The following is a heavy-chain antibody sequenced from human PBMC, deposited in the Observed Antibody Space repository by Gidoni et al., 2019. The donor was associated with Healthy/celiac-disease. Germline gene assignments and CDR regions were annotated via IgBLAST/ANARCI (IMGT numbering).Heavy chain of an antibody. CDR1: GGSISSYY. CDR3: ARAGGLTYYYDSSGYYPLFDY. CDR2: IYYSGST. J-gene: IGHJ4*02. Sequence: QVQLQESGPGLVKPSETLSLTCTVSGGSISSYYWSWIRQPPGKGLEWIGYIYYSGSTNYNPSLKSRVTISVDTSKNQFSLKLSSVTAADTAVYYCARAGGLTYYYDSSGYYPLFDYWGQGTLVTVSS. V-gene: IGHV4-59*01. D-gene: IGHD3-22*01.